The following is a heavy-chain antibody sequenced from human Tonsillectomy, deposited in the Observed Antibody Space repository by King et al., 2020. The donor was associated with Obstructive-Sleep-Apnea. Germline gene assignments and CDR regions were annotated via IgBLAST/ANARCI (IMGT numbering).Heavy chain of an antibody. Sequence: VQLVESGGGLVQPGGSPRLSCAASGFTFSNYWMTWVRQAPGKGLEWVANIKPDGSEKYYVDSVKGRFTISRDNAKNSLYLQMNSLRAEDTAVYYCARERGGYLFDSWGQGTLVTVSS. CDR2: IKPDGSEK. D-gene: IGHD5-18*01. V-gene: IGHV3-7*01. J-gene: IGHJ4*02. CDR1: GFTFSNYW. CDR3: ARERGGYLFDS.